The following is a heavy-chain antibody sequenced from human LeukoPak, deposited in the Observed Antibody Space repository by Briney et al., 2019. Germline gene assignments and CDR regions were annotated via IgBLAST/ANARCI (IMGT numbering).Heavy chain of an antibody. J-gene: IGHJ4*02. V-gene: IGHV3-23*01. CDR1: GFPFNKYA. D-gene: IGHD3-22*01. CDR3: VKRAEDSSGYYLYYFDY. Sequence: PGGSLRLSCAASGFPFNKYAMSWVRQAPGKGLEWVSSISAATGTTYYAGSVRGRFSISRDNSHNTLYLQMNSLRAEDTAVYYCVKRAEDSSGYYLYYFDYWGQGTLVTVSS. CDR2: ISAATGTT.